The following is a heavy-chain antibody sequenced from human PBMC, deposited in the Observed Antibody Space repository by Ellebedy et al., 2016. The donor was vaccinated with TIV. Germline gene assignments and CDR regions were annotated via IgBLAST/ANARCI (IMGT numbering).Heavy chain of an antibody. CDR3: ASLPRVVGAKGVG. V-gene: IGHV5-51*01. CDR2: IYPGDSDT. Sequence: GGSLRLXXKGSGYSFTSYWISWVRQMPGKGLEWMGIIYPGDSDTRYSPSFQGQVTISADKSISTAYLQWSSLKASDTAMYYCASLPRVVGAKGVGWGQGTLVTVSS. D-gene: IGHD1-26*01. CDR1: GYSFTSYW. J-gene: IGHJ4*02.